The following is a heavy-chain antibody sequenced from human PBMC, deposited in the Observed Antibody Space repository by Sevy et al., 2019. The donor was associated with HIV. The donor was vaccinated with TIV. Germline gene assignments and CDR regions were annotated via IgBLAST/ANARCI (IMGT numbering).Heavy chain of an antibody. CDR2: IYTSGNTNSGNT. CDR1: GDSVTNYY. Sequence: SETLSLNCTVSGDSVTNYYWNWIRQPAGKGLEWIGRIYTSGNTNSGNTNYNPSLKSRVTMSVDTSKNRFSLKLTSVTAADTAVYYCARGRGYSYSLNYWGQGTVVTVSS. V-gene: IGHV4-4*07. CDR3: ARGRGYSYSLNY. J-gene: IGHJ4*02. D-gene: IGHD2-2*03.